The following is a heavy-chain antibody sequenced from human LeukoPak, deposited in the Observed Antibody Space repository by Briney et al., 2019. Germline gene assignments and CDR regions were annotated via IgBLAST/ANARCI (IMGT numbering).Heavy chain of an antibody. V-gene: IGHV4-34*01. CDR1: GGSFSGYY. Sequence: MSSETLSPTCAVYGGSFSGYYWSWIRQPPGKGLEWIGEINHSGSTKYNPSLKSRVTISVDTSKNQFSLKLSSVTAADTAVYYCARRLGRYFGERAYYYYMDVWGKGTTVTISS. D-gene: IGHD3-10*01. CDR2: INHSGST. CDR3: ARRLGRYFGERAYYYYMDV. J-gene: IGHJ6*03.